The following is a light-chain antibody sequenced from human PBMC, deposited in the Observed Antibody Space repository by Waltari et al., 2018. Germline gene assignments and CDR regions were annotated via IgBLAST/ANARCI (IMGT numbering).Light chain of an antibody. CDR1: SSDIGTYHH. CDR2: DVS. J-gene: IGLJ3*02. V-gene: IGLV2-14*03. CDR3: SSYTRVSASVV. Sequence: QSALTQPASVSGSPGQSLTIPCTGPSSDIGTYHHASWYQPHPGIAPKLIIYDVSKRPSGVSIRFSGSKSDNTASLTISGLQAEDEADYYCSSYTRVSASVVFGGGTKLTVL.